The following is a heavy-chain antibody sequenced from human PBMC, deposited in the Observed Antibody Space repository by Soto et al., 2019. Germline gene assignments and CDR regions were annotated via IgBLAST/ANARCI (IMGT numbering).Heavy chain of an antibody. V-gene: IGHV3-21*01. Sequence: GGSLRLSCVASGFTFRSYWMHWVRQAPGKGLEWVSSISSSSSYIYYADSVKGRFTISRDNAKNSLYLQMNSLRAEDTAVYYRAREGGTMSARAATIYFDYWGQGTLVTVSS. D-gene: IGHD3-10*02. J-gene: IGHJ4*02. CDR2: ISSSSSYI. CDR3: AREGGTMSARAATIYFDY. CDR1: GFTFRSYW.